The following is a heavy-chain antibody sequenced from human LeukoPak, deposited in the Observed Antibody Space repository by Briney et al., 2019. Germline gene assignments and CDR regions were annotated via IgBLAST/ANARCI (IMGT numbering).Heavy chain of an antibody. CDR2: IYSDGRT. CDR1: GFTVSSNY. Sequence: GSLRLSCAASGFTVSSNYMSWVRQAPGKGLEWVSVIYSDGRTYYADSVKGRFTISRDNSKNTLYLQVNSLRAEDTAVYYCARVGEGAAKDWGQGTLVTVSS. J-gene: IGHJ4*02. CDR3: ARVGEGAAKD. V-gene: IGHV3-53*01. D-gene: IGHD1-26*01.